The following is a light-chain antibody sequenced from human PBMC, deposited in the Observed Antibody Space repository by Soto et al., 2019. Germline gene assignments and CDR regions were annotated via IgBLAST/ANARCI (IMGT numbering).Light chain of an antibody. CDR1: QSVSSY. CDR2: DAS. J-gene: IGKJ5*01. CDR3: QQRSNWQIT. V-gene: IGKV3-11*01. Sequence: EIVLTQSPATLSLSPGERATLSCRASQSVSSYLAWYQQKPGQAPRLLIYDASNRAAGIPDRFSGSGSGTDFTLTISSLEPDDFAVYYCQQRSNWQITFGQGTRREIK.